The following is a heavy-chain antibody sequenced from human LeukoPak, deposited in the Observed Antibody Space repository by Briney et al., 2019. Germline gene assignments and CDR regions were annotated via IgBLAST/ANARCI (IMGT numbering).Heavy chain of an antibody. CDR3: ARDPVDQPYWFFDL. Sequence: SETLSLTCTVSGGSISGPYWNWIRQPPGKGLEWIGYIHYSGNTNYNPSLKSRVTISVDTSKNQFSLKLSSVTAADTAVYYCARDPVDQPYWFFDLWGRGTLVTVSS. CDR2: IHYSGNT. J-gene: IGHJ2*01. V-gene: IGHV4-59*11. CDR1: GGSISGPY.